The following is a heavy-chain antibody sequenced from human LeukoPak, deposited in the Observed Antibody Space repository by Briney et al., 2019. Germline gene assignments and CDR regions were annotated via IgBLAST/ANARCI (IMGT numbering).Heavy chain of an antibody. CDR3: AKGRTYYDSSGTIDY. D-gene: IGHD3-22*01. J-gene: IGHJ4*02. CDR2: ISGSGGST. V-gene: IGHV3-23*01. CDR1: GFTFSNYA. Sequence: GGSLRLSCTASGFTFSNYALSWVRQAPGKGLEWVSAISGSGGSTYYADSVKGRFTVSRDNSKNTLYLRMSSLRAEDTALYYCAKGRTYYDSSGTIDYWGQGTLVTVSS.